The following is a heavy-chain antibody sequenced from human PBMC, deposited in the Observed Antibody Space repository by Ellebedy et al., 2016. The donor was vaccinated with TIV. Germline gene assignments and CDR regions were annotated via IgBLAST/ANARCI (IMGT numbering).Heavy chain of an antibody. CDR3: ARGRGYNLESHFDY. V-gene: IGHV1-69*13. Sequence: ASVKVSXKASGGIFRSNAMSWVRQAPGQGLEWMGGIIAIFGTTSYAQKSQGRVTITADESTSTVYMKLSSLRSEDTAVYYCARGRGYNLESHFDYWGQGTVVIVSS. D-gene: IGHD5-24*01. CDR2: IIAIFGTT. CDR1: GGIFRSNA. J-gene: IGHJ4*02.